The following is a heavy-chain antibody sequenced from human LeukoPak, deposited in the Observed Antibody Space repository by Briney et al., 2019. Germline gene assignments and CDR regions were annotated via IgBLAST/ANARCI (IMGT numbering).Heavy chain of an antibody. V-gene: IGHV4-30-4*01. J-gene: IGHJ4*02. Sequence: SETLSLTCTVSGGSISSGDYYWSWIRQPPGKGLEWIGYIYYSGSTNYNPSLNSRVTISVDTSKNQFSLRLTSVTAADTAVYYCARHSRTYYDFDYWGQGTLVTVSS. CDR1: GGSISSGDYY. CDR2: IYYSGST. CDR3: ARHSRTYYDFDY. D-gene: IGHD1-26*01.